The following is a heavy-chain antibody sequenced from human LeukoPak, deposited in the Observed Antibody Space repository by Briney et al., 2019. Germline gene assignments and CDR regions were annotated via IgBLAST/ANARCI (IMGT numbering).Heavy chain of an antibody. CDR3: AKVTSSSWYPTRGYNWFDP. CDR2: ISGSGGST. Sequence: GGSLRLSCAASGFTFSSYAMSWVRQAPGKGLEWVSAISGSGGSTYYADSVKGRFTISRDNSKNTLYLQMNSLRAEDTAVYYCAKVTSSSWYPTRGYNWFDPWGQGTLVTVSS. D-gene: IGHD6-13*01. J-gene: IGHJ5*02. CDR1: GFTFSSYA. V-gene: IGHV3-23*01.